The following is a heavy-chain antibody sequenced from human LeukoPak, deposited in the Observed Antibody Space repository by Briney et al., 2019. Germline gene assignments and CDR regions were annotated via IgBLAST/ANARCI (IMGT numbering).Heavy chain of an antibody. CDR3: ASDAEVSHYYYYYMDV. CDR2: INSNGGRT. J-gene: IGHJ6*03. D-gene: IGHD4-23*01. V-gene: IGHV3-64*01. CDR1: GFTFSSYA. Sequence: GGSLRLSCAASGFTFSSYAMHWVRQAPGKGLEYVSAINSNGGRTYYANSVKGRFTISRDNSKNTLYLQMGSLRAEDMAVYYCASDAEVSHYYYYYMDVWGKGTTVTVSS.